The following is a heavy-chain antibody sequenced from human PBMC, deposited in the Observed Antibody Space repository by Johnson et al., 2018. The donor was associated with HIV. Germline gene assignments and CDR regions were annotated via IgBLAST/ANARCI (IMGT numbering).Heavy chain of an antibody. CDR3: ARDHYYDGSGYHEGDAFDI. D-gene: IGHD3-22*01. CDR2: IRYDGSNK. V-gene: IGHV3-30*02. J-gene: IGHJ3*02. Sequence: QVQLVESGGGVVQPGGSLRLSCAASGFTFSSYGMHWVRQAPGKGLEWVAFIRYDGSNKYYADSVKGRFTISRDNSKNTLYLQMNSLRAEDTAVYYCARDHYYDGSGYHEGDAFDIWGQGTMVTVSS. CDR1: GFTFSSYG.